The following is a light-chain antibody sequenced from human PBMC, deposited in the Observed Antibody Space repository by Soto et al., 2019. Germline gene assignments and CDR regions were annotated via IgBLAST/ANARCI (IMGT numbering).Light chain of an antibody. Sequence: QMTQSPTSLFSSLGDRFTIICRASQGIRNDLGWYKQKPGKAPKRLIYAASSLQSGVPSRFSGSGSGTDFTITIIRLQPDEIATYHRQQYNSYSFGQGTKVDI. CDR1: QGIRND. J-gene: IGKJ1*01. V-gene: IGKV1-17*01. CDR3: QQYNSYS. CDR2: AAS.